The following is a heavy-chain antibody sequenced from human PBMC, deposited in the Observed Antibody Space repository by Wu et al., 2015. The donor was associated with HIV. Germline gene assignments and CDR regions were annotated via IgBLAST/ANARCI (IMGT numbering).Heavy chain of an antibody. V-gene: IGHV1-2*02. CDR3: ARDYCSGGFCHYFFDS. D-gene: IGHD2-15*01. Sequence: QVRLLQSGAEVKKPGASVKVSCQTSGYTSTGHYTHWVRQAPGQRPEWMGWMNPNSGGTTFAPKFQGRITMTRDTSTSTAYLEVRGLRADDTAVYYCARDYCSGGFCHYFFDSWGQGTLVTVSS. J-gene: IGHJ4*02. CDR1: GYTSTGHY. CDR2: MNPNSGGT.